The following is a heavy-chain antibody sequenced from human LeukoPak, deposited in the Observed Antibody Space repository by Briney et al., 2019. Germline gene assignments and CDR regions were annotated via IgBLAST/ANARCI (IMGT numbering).Heavy chain of an antibody. CDR3: ASPYCGGDCPALFDY. Sequence: SGGSLRLSCAASGFTFSSYGMHWVRQAPGKGLEWVAFIRYDGSNKYYADSVKGRFTISRDNSNNTLYLQMNSLRAEDTAVYYCASPYCGGDCPALFDYWGQGTLVTVSS. CDR2: IRYDGSNK. V-gene: IGHV3-30*02. J-gene: IGHJ4*02. CDR1: GFTFSSYG. D-gene: IGHD2-21*02.